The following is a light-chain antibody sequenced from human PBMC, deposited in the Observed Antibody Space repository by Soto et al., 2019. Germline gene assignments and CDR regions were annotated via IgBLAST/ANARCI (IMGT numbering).Light chain of an antibody. Sequence: QAASVSGSPGQSITISCTGTSSDVGAYNHVSWYQQHPGKAPKLIISEVSNRPSGISNRFSGSKSGNTASLTISGLQTEDEADYYCSSYTTRSTLVFGGGTQLTVL. CDR3: SSYTTRSTLV. CDR2: EVS. CDR1: SSDVGAYNH. V-gene: IGLV2-14*01. J-gene: IGLJ2*01.